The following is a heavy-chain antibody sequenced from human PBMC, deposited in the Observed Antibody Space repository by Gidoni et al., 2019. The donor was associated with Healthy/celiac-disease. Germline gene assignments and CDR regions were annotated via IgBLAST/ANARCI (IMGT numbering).Heavy chain of an antibody. CDR1: GFTFSSYS. J-gene: IGHJ4*02. CDR2: ITISSSYI. D-gene: IGHD3-16*01. V-gene: IGHV3-21*01. CDR3: ARDEGGDY. Sequence: DVQLVESGGDLVKPGGSLRLSCAASGFTFSSYSINCVRQAPGKGLEWFSSITISSSYISYADSVTGRFTISRDHAKNSLYLQMISLRAEDTAVYYCARDEGGDYWGQGTLVTVSS.